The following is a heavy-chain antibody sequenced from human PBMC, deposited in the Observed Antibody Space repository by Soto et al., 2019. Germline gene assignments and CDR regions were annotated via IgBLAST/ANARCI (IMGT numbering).Heavy chain of an antibody. CDR2: INHSGST. CDR1: GGSFSGYY. J-gene: IGHJ5*02. D-gene: IGHD1-26*01. V-gene: IGHV4-34*01. CDR3: ARVREPLTGGPWFDP. Sequence: QVQLQQWGAGLLKPSETLSLTCAVYGGSFSGYYWSWIRQPPGKGLEWIGEINHSGSTNYNPSLKSRVTISVDTSKNQFSLKLSSVTAAATAVYYCARVREPLTGGPWFDPWGQGTLVTVSS.